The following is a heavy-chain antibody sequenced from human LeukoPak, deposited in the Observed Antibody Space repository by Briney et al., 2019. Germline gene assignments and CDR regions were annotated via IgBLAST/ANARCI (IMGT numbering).Heavy chain of an antibody. CDR1: GGSISSSSYY. CDR2: IYYSGST. D-gene: IGHD4-17*01. V-gene: IGHV4-39*01. CDR3: ARSEKTTVTTPGDY. Sequence: PSETLSLTCTVSGGSISSSSYYWGWIRQPPGKGLEWIGGIYYSGSTYYNPSLKSRVTISVDTSKNQFSLKLSSVTAADTAVYYCARSEKTTVTTPGDYWGQGTLVTVSS. J-gene: IGHJ4*02.